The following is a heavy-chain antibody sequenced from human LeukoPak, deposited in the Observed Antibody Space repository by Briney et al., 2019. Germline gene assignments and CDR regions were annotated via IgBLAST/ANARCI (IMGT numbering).Heavy chain of an antibody. J-gene: IGHJ4*02. CDR1: GGSLSGYY. D-gene: IGHD6-13*01. Sequence: SETLSLTCAVYGGSLSGYYWSWIRQPPGKGLEWIGEINHSGSTNYNPSLKSQVTISVDTSKNQFSLKLSSVTAADTAVYYCARLQQEGYWGQGTLVTVSS. CDR2: INHSGST. CDR3: ARLQQEGY. V-gene: IGHV4-34*01.